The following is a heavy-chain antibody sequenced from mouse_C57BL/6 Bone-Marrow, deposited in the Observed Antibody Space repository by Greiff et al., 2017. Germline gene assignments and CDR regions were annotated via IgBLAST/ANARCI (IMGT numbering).Heavy chain of an antibody. V-gene: IGHV14-4*01. CDR3: TTRFMDY. CDR2: IDPENGDT. J-gene: IGHJ4*01. Sequence: EVQLQQSGAELVRPGASVKLSCTASGFNIKDDYMHWVKQRPEQGLEWIGWIDPENGDTEYASKFQGKATITADTASNTAYLQRSSLTSEDTAVYYCTTRFMDYWGQGTSVTVSS. CDR1: GFNIKDDY.